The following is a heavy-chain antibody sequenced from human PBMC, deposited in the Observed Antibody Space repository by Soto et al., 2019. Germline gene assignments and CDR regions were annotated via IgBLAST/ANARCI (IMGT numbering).Heavy chain of an antibody. J-gene: IGHJ2*01. CDR1: GGAFSGYY. CDR2: INDSGST. Sequence: QVQLQQWGAGLLKPSETLSLTCAVYGGAFSGYYWNWIRQPPGKGLEWIGEINDSGSTNYNPSLKRRVTRSVDTAKNQFSLSLTSVTAADTAVYYCARCGDYVGGWYFDLWGRGTLVTVSS. CDR3: ARCGDYVGGWYFDL. D-gene: IGHD4-17*01. V-gene: IGHV4-34*01.